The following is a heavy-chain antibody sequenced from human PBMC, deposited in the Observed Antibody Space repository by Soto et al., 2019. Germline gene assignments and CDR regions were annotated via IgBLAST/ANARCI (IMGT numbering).Heavy chain of an antibody. V-gene: IGHV3-9*01. CDR1: GFTFDDYA. Sequence: EVQLLESGGGLVQPGGSLRLSCAASGFTFDDYAMHWVRQAPGKGLEWVSGISWNSGSIGYADSVKGRFTISRDNAKNSLYLQMNSLRAEDTALYYCAKVPYDSSGYYYGPFDYWGQGTLVTVSS. D-gene: IGHD3-22*01. CDR2: ISWNSGSI. J-gene: IGHJ4*02. CDR3: AKVPYDSSGYYYGPFDY.